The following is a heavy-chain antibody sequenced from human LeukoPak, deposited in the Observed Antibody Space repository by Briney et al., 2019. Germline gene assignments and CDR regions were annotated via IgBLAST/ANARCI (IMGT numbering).Heavy chain of an antibody. J-gene: IGHJ4*02. V-gene: IGHV3-23*01. CDR3: AIQWELQSGFDY. Sequence: PGGSLRLSCAASGFTFSSYAMSWVRQAPRKGLEWVSAISGSGGSTYYADSAKGRFPISRDNSKNPLYLQMNSLRAEDTAVYYCAIQWELQSGFDYWGQGTLVTVSS. CDR2: ISGSGGST. D-gene: IGHD1-26*01. CDR1: GFTFSSYA.